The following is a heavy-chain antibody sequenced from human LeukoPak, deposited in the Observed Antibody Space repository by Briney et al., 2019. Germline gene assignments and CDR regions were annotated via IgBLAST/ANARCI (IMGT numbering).Heavy chain of an antibody. Sequence: GRSLRLSCAASGFTFSSYGMHWVRQAPGKGLEWVSYISSSGSTIYYADSVKGRFTISRDSAKNSLYLQMNSLRAEDTAVYYCARTLDYDFWSGYYSFDYWGQGTLVTVSS. CDR3: ARTLDYDFWSGYYSFDY. D-gene: IGHD3-3*01. CDR2: ISSSGSTI. J-gene: IGHJ4*02. CDR1: GFTFSSYG. V-gene: IGHV3-48*04.